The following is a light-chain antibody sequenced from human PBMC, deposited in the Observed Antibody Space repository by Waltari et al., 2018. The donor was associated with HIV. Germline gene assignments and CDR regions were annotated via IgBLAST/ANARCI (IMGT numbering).Light chain of an antibody. CDR3: QQYNNWPRT. Sequence: EIVMTQSPRTLSVSPGESATLSCRASQSVGTNLAWYQQKHGQAPRLLIYGASTRATAIPPYFCVSGSGTEFTLTISSLQSEDFAVYYCQQYNNWPRTFGRGTRVEIK. V-gene: IGKV3-15*01. CDR1: QSVGTN. CDR2: GAS. J-gene: IGKJ2*02.